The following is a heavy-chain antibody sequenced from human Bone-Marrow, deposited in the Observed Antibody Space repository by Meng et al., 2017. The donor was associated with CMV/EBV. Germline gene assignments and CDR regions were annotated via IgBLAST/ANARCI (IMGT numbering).Heavy chain of an antibody. CDR2: ISAYNGNT. J-gene: IGHJ4*02. CDR3: ARVRYSSSWYPFDY. Sequence: ASVKVSCKASGYTFTSYGISWVRQAPGQGLEWMGWISAYNGNTNYAQKLQGRVTMNTDTSTSTAYMELKSLRSDDTAVYYCARVRYSSSWYPFDYWGQGTLVTVSS. D-gene: IGHD6-13*01. V-gene: IGHV1-18*01. CDR1: GYTFTSYG.